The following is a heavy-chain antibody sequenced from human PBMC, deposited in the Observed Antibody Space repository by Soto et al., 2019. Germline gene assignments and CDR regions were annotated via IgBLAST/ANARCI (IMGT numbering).Heavy chain of an antibody. Sequence: PGGSLRLSCAGSGFIFSNSAFHWVRQAPGKGLEWVALISYDGNNKYYADSVKGRFTISRDNSKNTLYLQMHSLRADDTVVYYCAREVASYDRSGFFDYWGQGALVTVSS. CDR1: GFIFSNSA. V-gene: IGHV3-30-3*01. J-gene: IGHJ4*02. CDR3: AREVASYDRSGFFDY. CDR2: ISYDGNNK. D-gene: IGHD3-22*01.